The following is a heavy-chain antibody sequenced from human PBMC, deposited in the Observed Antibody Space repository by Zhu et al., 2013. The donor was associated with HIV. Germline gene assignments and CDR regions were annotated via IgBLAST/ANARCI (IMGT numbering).Heavy chain of an antibody. CDR3: ARVSTTVRSFDI. Sequence: QLVQSGLHKXTGVSMKVSCEASGGTFSNYAINWVRQAPGQGLEWMAEIIPIFGITKYTQKFQGRVTITAAESTSTAYMELRGLRSEDTAVYYCARVSTTVRSFDIWGQGTMVTVSS. V-gene: IGHV1-69*13. CDR2: IIPIFGIT. CDR1: GGTFSNYA. D-gene: IGHD4-17*01. J-gene: IGHJ3*02.